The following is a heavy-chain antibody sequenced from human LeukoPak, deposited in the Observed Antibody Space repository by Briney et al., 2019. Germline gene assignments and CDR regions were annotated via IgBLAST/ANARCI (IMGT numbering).Heavy chain of an antibody. CDR2: TYYRSKWYN. Sequence: SQTLSLTCAISGDSVSSNSAAWNWIRQSPSRGLEWLGRTYYRSKWYNDYAVSVKSRITINPDTSKNQFSLQLNSVTPEDTAVYYCARAGRWVGATSYWYLDLWGRGTLVTVSS. CDR1: GDSVSSNSAA. CDR3: ARAGRWVGATSYWYLDL. V-gene: IGHV6-1*01. J-gene: IGHJ2*01. D-gene: IGHD1-26*01.